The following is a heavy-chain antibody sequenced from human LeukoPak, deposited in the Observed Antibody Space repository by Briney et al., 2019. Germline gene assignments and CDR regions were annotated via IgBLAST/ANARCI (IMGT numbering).Heavy chain of an antibody. Sequence: VASVKVSCKASGYTFTGYYMHWVRQAPGQGLEWMGWINTNTGNPTYAQGFTGRFVFSLDTSVSTAYLQISSLKAEDTAVYYCARSLVEKFLEWLPAGPYGPDYWGQGTLVTVSS. D-gene: IGHD3-3*01. J-gene: IGHJ4*02. CDR2: INTNTGNP. CDR1: GYTFTGYY. V-gene: IGHV7-4-1*02. CDR3: ARSLVEKFLEWLPAGPYGPDY.